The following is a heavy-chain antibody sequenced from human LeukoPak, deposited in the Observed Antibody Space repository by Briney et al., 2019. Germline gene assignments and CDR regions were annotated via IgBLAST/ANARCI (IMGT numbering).Heavy chain of an antibody. D-gene: IGHD3-22*01. J-gene: IGHJ3*02. CDR1: GFNFNDYD. V-gene: IGHV3-9*01. CDR3: ARDGGYYAFDI. Sequence: PGWSLRLSCAASGFNFNDYDINWVRQVPGKGLEWVSGINWNSVHIGYADSVKGRFTISRDNAKNTLYLQMNSLRAEDTAVYYCARDGGYYAFDIWGQGTMVTVSS. CDR2: INWNSVHI.